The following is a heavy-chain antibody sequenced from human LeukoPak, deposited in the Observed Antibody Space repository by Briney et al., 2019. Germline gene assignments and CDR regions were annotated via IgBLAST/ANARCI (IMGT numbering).Heavy chain of an antibody. D-gene: IGHD4-11*01. Sequence: PSETLSLTCTVSGGPISSYYWSWIRQPPGKGLEWIGYIYYSGSTNYNPSLKSRVTISVDTSKNQFSLKLSSVTAADTAVYYCARVGRTTHDAFDIWGQGTMVTVSS. V-gene: IGHV4-59*01. CDR1: GGPISSYY. CDR2: IYYSGST. CDR3: ARVGRTTHDAFDI. J-gene: IGHJ3*02.